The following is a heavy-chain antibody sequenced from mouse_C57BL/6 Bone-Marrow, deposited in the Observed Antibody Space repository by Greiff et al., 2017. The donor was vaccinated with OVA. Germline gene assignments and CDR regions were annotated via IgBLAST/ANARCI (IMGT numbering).Heavy chain of an antibody. CDR3: ARQGEASWDSFAY. CDR1: GFTFSSYT. Sequence: EVMLVESGGGLVKPGGSLKLSCAASGFTFSSYTMSRVRQTPEKRLEWVATISGGGGNTYYPDSVKGRFTISRDNAKNTLYLQMSSLRSEDTALYYCARQGEASWDSFAYWGQGTLVTVSA. CDR2: ISGGGGNT. J-gene: IGHJ3*01. D-gene: IGHD4-1*01. V-gene: IGHV5-9*01.